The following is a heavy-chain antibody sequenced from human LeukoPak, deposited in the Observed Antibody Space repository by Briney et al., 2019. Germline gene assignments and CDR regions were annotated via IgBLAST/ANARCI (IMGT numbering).Heavy chain of an antibody. CDR2: ISSSSSTI. D-gene: IGHD2-2*01. V-gene: IGHV3-48*04. CDR1: GFTFSSYI. Sequence: GGSLRLSCAASGFTFSSYIMNWVRQAPGKVLEWVSYISSSSSTIYYADSVKGRFTLSRDNAKNSLYLQMNSLRAEDTAVYYCASTGSTSCSNYFHYWGQGTLVTVSS. J-gene: IGHJ4*02. CDR3: ASTGSTSCSNYFHY.